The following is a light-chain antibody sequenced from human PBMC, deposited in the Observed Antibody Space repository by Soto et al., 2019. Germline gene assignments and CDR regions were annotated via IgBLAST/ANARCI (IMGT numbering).Light chain of an antibody. J-gene: IGKJ1*01. V-gene: IGKV1-39*01. CDR3: QQSGNSPPT. CDR2: GAS. Sequence: IEVTQSPSSLAASLGDRVTITCRASQTIGTYVNWYRQKSGAAPELLICGASSRATGIPDRFSGSGSGTDFTLTISRLEPEDFAVYYCQQSGNSPPTFGQGTKVDIK. CDR1: QTIGTY.